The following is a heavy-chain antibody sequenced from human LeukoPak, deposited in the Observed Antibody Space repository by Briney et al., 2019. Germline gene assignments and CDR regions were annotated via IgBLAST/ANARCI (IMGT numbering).Heavy chain of an antibody. Sequence: GGSLRLSCAASGFTFSSYAMGWVHLAPGKGLEWVSLISGSGDNSYYADSVKGRFTISRDNSKNTLYLQMSSLRAEDTALYYCAKCLGDGTNYYFAHWGQGTLVTVSS. CDR3: AKCLGDGTNYYFAH. V-gene: IGHV3-23*01. CDR1: GFTFSSYA. D-gene: IGHD4/OR15-4a*01. J-gene: IGHJ4*02. CDR2: ISGSGDNS.